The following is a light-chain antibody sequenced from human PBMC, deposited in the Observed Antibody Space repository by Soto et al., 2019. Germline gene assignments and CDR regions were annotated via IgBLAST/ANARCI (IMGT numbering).Light chain of an antibody. V-gene: IGLV2-14*01. J-gene: IGLJ1*01. CDR1: SSDVVGYNY. CDR2: DVS. Sequence: QSVLTQPASVSGSPGQSITISCTGTSSDVVGYNYVSWYQQHPGKAPKLMIYDVSNRPSGVSNRFSGSKSGNTASLTISGLQAEDEADYYCSSSTSSSTLRYVFGTGTKVTVL. CDR3: SSSTSSSTLRYV.